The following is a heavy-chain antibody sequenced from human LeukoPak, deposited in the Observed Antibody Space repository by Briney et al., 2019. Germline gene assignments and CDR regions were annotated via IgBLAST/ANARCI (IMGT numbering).Heavy chain of an antibody. Sequence: PGGSLRLSCAASGFTFSSYVIHWVRQASGKGLEWVGHIRSKANNHATTYAASVKGRFTISRDDSKNTAYLQMNSLRAEDTAVYYCAKGGGYFDWKGMDVWGQGTTVTVSS. V-gene: IGHV3-73*01. D-gene: IGHD3-9*01. CDR1: GFTFSSYV. CDR2: IRSKANNHAT. CDR3: AKGGGYFDWKGMDV. J-gene: IGHJ6*02.